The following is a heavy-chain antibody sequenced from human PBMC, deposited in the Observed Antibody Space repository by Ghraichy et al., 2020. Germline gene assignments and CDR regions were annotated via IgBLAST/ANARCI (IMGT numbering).Heavy chain of an antibody. CDR2: IYYSGST. V-gene: IGHV4-59*01. CDR1: GGSISSYY. D-gene: IGHD3-3*01. Sequence: SETLSLTCTVSGGSISSYYWSWIRQPPRKGLEWIGYIYYSGSTNYNPSLKSRVTISVDTSKNQFSLKLSSVTAADTAVYYCARDPPSTIFGVVKDYWGQGTLLT. CDR3: ARDPPSTIFGVVKDY. J-gene: IGHJ4*02.